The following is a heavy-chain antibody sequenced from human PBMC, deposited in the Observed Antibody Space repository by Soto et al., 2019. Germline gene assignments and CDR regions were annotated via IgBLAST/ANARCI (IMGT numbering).Heavy chain of an antibody. D-gene: IGHD3-22*01. CDR1: GGSISSGDFY. CDR2: MYHSGNT. Sequence: SETLSLTCTVSGGSISSGDFYCSWIRQHPGKGLEWIGYMYHSGNTYYNPSLKSRVTMSLDTSKNQFSLKLTSVTAADTAVYYCVRYYYGSSGLNWFDPWGQGTLVTVSS. V-gene: IGHV4-31*03. CDR3: VRYYYGSSGLNWFDP. J-gene: IGHJ5*02.